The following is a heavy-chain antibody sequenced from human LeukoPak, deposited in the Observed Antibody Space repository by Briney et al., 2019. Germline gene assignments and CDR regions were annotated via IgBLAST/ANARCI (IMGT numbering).Heavy chain of an antibody. D-gene: IGHD6-19*01. CDR3: ARPQWPGSPHDAFDI. CDR1: GYTFTSYA. V-gene: IGHV1-2*02. Sequence: WASVKVSCKASGYTFTSYAMNWVRQAPGQGLEWMGWINPNSGGTNYAQKFQGRVTMTRDTSISTAYMELSRLRSDDTAVYYCARPQWPGSPHDAFDIWGQGTLVTVSS. J-gene: IGHJ3*02. CDR2: INPNSGGT.